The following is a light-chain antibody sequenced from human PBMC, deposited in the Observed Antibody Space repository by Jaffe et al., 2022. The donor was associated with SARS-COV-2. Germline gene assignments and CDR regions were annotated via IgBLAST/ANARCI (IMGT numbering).Light chain of an antibody. V-gene: IGKV1-12*01. Sequence: DIQMTQSPSSVSASVGDRVTFSCRASQGIGTWLAWYQKKPGKAPKLLIYAAVSLQNGVPSRFSGSGSGTDFTLTINSLQPEDFATYYCQQGNIFPYTFGQGTKLEIK. CDR2: AAV. CDR3: QQGNIFPYT. J-gene: IGKJ2*01. CDR1: QGIGTW.